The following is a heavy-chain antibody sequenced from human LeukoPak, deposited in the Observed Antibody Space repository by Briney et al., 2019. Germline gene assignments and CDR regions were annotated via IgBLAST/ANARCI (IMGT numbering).Heavy chain of an antibody. CDR2: ISYDGSNK. D-gene: IGHD3-10*01. J-gene: IGHJ4*02. CDR3: ARCVWFGSITPSDY. CDR1: GFTFSSYA. V-gene: IGHV3-30*04. Sequence: PGGSLRLSCAASGFTFSSYAMHWVRQAPGKGLEWVAVISYDGSNKYYADSVKGRFTISRDNSKKALYLQMNSLRAEDTALYYCARCVWFGSITPSDYWGQGTLVTVSS.